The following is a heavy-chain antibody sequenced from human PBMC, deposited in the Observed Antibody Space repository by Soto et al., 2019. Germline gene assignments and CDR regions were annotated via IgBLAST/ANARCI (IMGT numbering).Heavy chain of an antibody. CDR2: IYHSGST. D-gene: IGHD6-6*01. Sequence: SETLSLTCTVSGGSISSGGYSWSWIRQPPGKGLEWIGYIYHSGSTYYNPSLKSRVTISVDRSKNQFSLKLSSVTAADTAVYYCARDRGIAARRGFDYWGQGTLVTVSS. CDR3: ARDRGIAARRGFDY. CDR1: GGSISSGGYS. J-gene: IGHJ4*02. V-gene: IGHV4-30-2*01.